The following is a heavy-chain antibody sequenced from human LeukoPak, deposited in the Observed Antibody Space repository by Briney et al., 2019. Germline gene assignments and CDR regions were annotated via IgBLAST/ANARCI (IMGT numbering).Heavy chain of an antibody. CDR1: GYSISIGYD. V-gene: IGHV4-38-2*01. CDR3: ARSLRKYCSSTSCPRGYNWFDP. D-gene: IGHD2-2*01. Sequence: SETLSLTCAVAGYSISIGYDWGWNRPPPGKGLEWIGSIYHSESTYYTPFLRRRVTISVDTSKNQFSLNLSSVTAADTAVYYCARSLRKYCSSTSCPRGYNWFDPWGQGTLVTVSS. J-gene: IGHJ5*02. CDR2: IYHSEST.